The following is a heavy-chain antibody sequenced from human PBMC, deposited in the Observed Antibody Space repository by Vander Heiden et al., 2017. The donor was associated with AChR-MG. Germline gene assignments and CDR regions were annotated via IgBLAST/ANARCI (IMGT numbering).Heavy chain of an antibody. J-gene: IGHJ3*02. CDR3: ARDMREGDDFDI. D-gene: IGHD2-2*01. V-gene: IGHV1-3*01. Sequence: QVQLVQSGAELKNPGASVKVSCKASGYTFTSYAMHSVRQAPGQRLEWMGWINAGNGNTKDSQKFQGRVTITRDTSASTAYMELSSMRSEDTAVYYCARDMREGDDFDIWGQGTMVTVSS. CDR2: INAGNGNT. CDR1: GYTFTSYA.